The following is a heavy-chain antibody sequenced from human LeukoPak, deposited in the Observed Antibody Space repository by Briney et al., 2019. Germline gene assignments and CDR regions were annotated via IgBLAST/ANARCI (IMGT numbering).Heavy chain of an antibody. CDR2: ISGSGGST. J-gene: IGHJ3*02. D-gene: IGHD2-15*01. CDR1: GFTFSSYA. V-gene: IGHV3-23*01. CDR3: AKDRFLGYCSGGSCYDAFDI. Sequence: PGGSLRLSCAASGFTFSSYAMSWVRQAPGKGLEWVSAISGSGGSTYYADSVKGRFTISRDNSKNTLYLQMNSLRAEDTAVYYCAKDRFLGYCSGGSCYDAFDIWGQGTMVTVSS.